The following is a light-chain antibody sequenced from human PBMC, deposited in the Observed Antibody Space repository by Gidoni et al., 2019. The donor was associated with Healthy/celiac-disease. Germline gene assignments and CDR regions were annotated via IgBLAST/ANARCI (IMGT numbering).Light chain of an antibody. CDR1: SSDVGGYNY. CDR2: EVS. J-gene: IGLJ2*01. CDR3: SSYTSSSVV. Sequence: QSALTQPASVSGSPGQSIPISCTGTSSDVGGYNYVSWYQQHPGKAPKLMIYEVSNRPSGVPDRFSGSKSGNTASLTISGLQAEDEADYYCSSYTSSSVVFGGGTKLTVL. V-gene: IGLV2-14*01.